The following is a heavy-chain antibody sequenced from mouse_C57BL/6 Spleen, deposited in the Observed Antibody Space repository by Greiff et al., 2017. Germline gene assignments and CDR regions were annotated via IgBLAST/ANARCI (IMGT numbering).Heavy chain of an antibody. CDR3: AIKGYDRGYYAMDY. V-gene: IGHV1-74*01. Sequence: QVQLQQPGAELVKPGASVKVSCKASGYTFTSYWMHWVKQRPGQGLEWIGRIHPSDSDTNYNQKFKGKATLTVDKSSSTAYMQLSSLTSEDSAVYYWAIKGYDRGYYAMDYWGQGTSVTVSS. D-gene: IGHD2-2*01. CDR2: IHPSDSDT. CDR1: GYTFTSYW. J-gene: IGHJ4*01.